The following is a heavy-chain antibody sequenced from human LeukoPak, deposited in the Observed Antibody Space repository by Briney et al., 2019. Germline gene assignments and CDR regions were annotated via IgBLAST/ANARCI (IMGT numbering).Heavy chain of an antibody. D-gene: IGHD2-2*01. Sequence: GGSLRLSCAASGLTFSSFDMNWVRQAPGKGLEWVSSISTSSRYIYYRDSVKGRFTISRDDAKNSLYLQMNSLRVEDTAVYYCARADCSGSTCYLRRSWFDPWGQGTLVTVSS. V-gene: IGHV3-21*01. J-gene: IGHJ5*02. CDR1: GLTFSSFD. CDR2: ISTSSRYI. CDR3: ARADCSGSTCYLRRSWFDP.